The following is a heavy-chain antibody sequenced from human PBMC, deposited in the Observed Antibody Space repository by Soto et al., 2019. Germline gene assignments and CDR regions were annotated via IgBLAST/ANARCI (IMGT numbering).Heavy chain of an antibody. J-gene: IGHJ4*02. V-gene: IGHV1-69*12. D-gene: IGHD6-19*01. Sequence: QVQLVQSGAEVKKPGSSVKVSCKASGSTFSSYAISWVRQAPGQGLEWMGGIIPIFGTANYAQKFQGRVTITADESTSTAYMELSSLRSEDTAVYYCARAGYSSGWYYFDYWGQGTLVTVSS. CDR1: GSTFSSYA. CDR3: ARAGYSSGWYYFDY. CDR2: IIPIFGTA.